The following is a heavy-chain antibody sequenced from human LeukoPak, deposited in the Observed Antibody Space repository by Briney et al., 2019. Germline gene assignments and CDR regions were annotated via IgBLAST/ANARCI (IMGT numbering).Heavy chain of an antibody. V-gene: IGHV4-61*02. CDR1: GGSISSGSYY. CDR3: ARVVGGGYPPYYYMDV. D-gene: IGHD2-15*01. Sequence: SQTLSLTCTVSGGSISSGSYYWSWIRQPAGKGLEWIGRIYTSGSTNYNPSLKSRVTISVDTSKNQFSLKLSSVTAADTAVYYCARVVGGGYPPYYYMDVWGKGTTVTVSS. J-gene: IGHJ6*03. CDR2: IYTSGST.